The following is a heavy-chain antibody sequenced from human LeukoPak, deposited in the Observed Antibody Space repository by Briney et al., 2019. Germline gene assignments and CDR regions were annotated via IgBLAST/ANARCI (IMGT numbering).Heavy chain of an antibody. CDR3: STDGGAGSSGYLAY. J-gene: IGHJ4*02. Sequence: GGSLRLSCAASGFTFSNAWMSWVRQAPGKGLEWVGLIKSKTDGGTIDYAAPVKGRFTISRDDSKNTLFLQMNSLKAEGTAVYYCSTDGGAGSSGYLAYWGQGTLVTVSS. V-gene: IGHV3-15*01. CDR2: IKSKTDGGTI. CDR1: GFTFSNAW. D-gene: IGHD3-22*01.